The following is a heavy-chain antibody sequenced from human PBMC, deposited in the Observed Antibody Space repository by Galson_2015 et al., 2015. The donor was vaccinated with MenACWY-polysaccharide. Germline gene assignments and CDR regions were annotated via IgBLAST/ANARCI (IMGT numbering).Heavy chain of an antibody. CDR3: ATHHSSWH. CDR1: GFTVSNNY. CDR2: IYRGGRA. V-gene: IGHV3-66*01. J-gene: IGHJ4*02. Sequence: SLRLSCAASGFTVSNNYMSWVRQAPGKGLEGVSVIYRGGRANYANSVKGRFTITRDNSKNTLYLQMNSLRTEDTAVYYCATHHSSWHLGQGTLVTVSS. D-gene: IGHD2-15*01.